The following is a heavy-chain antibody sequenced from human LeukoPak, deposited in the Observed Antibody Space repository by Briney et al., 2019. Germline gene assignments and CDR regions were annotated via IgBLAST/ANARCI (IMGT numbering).Heavy chain of an antibody. J-gene: IGHJ4*02. D-gene: IGHD1-26*01. CDR3: ARGPADIVGATHDY. Sequence: GGSLRLSCAASGFTFSSYWMSWVRQAPGKGLEWVANIKQYGSEKYYVDSVKGRFTISRDNAKNSLYLQMNSLRAEDTAVYYCARGPADIVGATHDYWGQGTLVTVSS. V-gene: IGHV3-7*01. CDR1: GFTFSSYW. CDR2: IKQYGSEK.